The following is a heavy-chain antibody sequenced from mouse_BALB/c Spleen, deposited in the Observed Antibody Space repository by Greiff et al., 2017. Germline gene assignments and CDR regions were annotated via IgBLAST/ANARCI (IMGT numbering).Heavy chain of an antibody. CDR2: IDPENGNT. D-gene: IGHD2-3*01. CDR1: GFNIKDYY. V-gene: IGHV14-1*02. CDR3: ARSGGYFLYAMDY. J-gene: IGHJ4*01. Sequence: EVKLMESGAELVRPGALVKLSCKASGFNIKDYYMHWVKQRPEQGLEWIGWIDPENGNTIYDPKFQGKASITADTSSNTAYLQLSSLTSEDTAVYYCARSGGYFLYAMDYWGQGTSVTVSS.